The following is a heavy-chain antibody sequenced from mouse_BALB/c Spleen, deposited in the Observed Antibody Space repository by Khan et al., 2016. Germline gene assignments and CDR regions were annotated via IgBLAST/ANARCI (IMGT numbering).Heavy chain of an antibody. D-gene: IGHD2-4*01. V-gene: IGHV1-15*01. CDR1: GYTFTDYE. J-gene: IGHJ2*01. CDR2: IHPGGGGS. CDR3: AKGLRRGYYFDS. Sequence: QVQLQQSGAELVRPGASVKLSCKAVGYTFTDYEMHWVKQTPVHGLEWIGAIHPGGGGSAYNQKFKVRATLTADKSSSTAYMELSSLTSEDSAVYSCAKGLRRGYYFDSWGQGTTLTVSS.